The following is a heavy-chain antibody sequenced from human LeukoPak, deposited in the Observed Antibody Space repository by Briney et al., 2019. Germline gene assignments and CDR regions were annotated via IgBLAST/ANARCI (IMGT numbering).Heavy chain of an antibody. CDR2: ISSSGSTI. D-gene: IGHD2-2*01. CDR1: GFTFSSYS. Sequence: GGSLRLSCAASGFTFSSYSMNWVRQAPGKGLEWVSYISSSGSTIYYADSVKGRFTISRDNSKNTLCLQMNSLRAEDTAVYYCARDGYQLLWVDAFDIWGQGTMVTVSS. J-gene: IGHJ3*02. V-gene: IGHV3-48*01. CDR3: ARDGYQLLWVDAFDI.